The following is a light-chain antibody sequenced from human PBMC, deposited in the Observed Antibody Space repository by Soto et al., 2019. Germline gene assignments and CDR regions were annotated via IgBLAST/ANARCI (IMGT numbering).Light chain of an antibody. V-gene: IGKV1-5*01. CDR2: AAS. CDR1: QSVRSW. J-gene: IGKJ5*01. Sequence: DIQMTQSPATLSASVGDRVTITCRASQSVRSWLAWYQQKPGTAPKLLIYAASTLHSGVPSRFSGSGSGTDFTLTISSLQPEDFATYYCQHLNTYPITFGPGTRLEIK. CDR3: QHLNTYPIT.